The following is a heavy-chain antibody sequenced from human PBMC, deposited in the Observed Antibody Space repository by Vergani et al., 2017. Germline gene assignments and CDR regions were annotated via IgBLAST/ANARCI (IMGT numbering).Heavy chain of an antibody. D-gene: IGHD7-27*01. Sequence: VQLVQSGGGVVQPGGSLRLSCVASGFTFNRYGMQWVRQAPGKGLEWVSYISTSSSTIYYADSVKGRFTISRDNAKNSLFLQMNSLRAEDTAVYYCARDFAPTADTGSDFWGQGTLVTVSS. CDR3: ARDFAPTADTGSDF. CDR1: GFTFNRYG. J-gene: IGHJ4*02. V-gene: IGHV3-48*01. CDR2: ISTSSSTI.